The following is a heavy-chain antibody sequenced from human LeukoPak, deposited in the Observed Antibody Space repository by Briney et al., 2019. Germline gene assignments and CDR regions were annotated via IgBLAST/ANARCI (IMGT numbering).Heavy chain of an antibody. CDR3: ARGGITLPRVGYFDY. D-gene: IGHD1-26*01. Sequence: EAGGSLRLSCAASGFTFSSYWMHWVRQAPGKGLVWVSRINTDGSSTSYADSVKGRFTISRDNAKNTLYLHMNSLSTEDTAVYYCARGGITLPRVGYFDYWGQGTLVTVSS. CDR1: GFTFSSYW. CDR2: INTDGSST. V-gene: IGHV3-74*01. J-gene: IGHJ4*02.